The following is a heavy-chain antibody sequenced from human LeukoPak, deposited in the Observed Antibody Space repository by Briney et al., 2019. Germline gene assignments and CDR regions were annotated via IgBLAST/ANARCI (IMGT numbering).Heavy chain of an antibody. CDR2: ITGSTYST. D-gene: IGHD2-15*01. Sequence: GGSLRLSCAASGFSFSSYGLSWVRQAPGKGLEWVSAITGSTYSTYYADSVKGRFTISRDNSKNTLYLQMNSLRAEDTAVYYCAKDQLNRFCSGGSCSATHDYWGQGTLVTVSS. V-gene: IGHV3-23*01. J-gene: IGHJ4*02. CDR1: GFSFSSYG. CDR3: AKDQLNRFCSGGSCSATHDY.